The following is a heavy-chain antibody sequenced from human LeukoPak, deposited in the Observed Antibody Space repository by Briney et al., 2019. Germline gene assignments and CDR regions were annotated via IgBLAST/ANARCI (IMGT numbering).Heavy chain of an antibody. Sequence: GGALRLSCAASGFTFSSYAMRWVRPAPGEGVEGVSAFCGSGGSTYYADSVKGRFTISRDNSKNTLYLQMNSLRAEDTAVYYCANVEWFDPWGQGTLVTVSS. CDR3: ANVEWFDP. CDR1: GFTFSSYA. J-gene: IGHJ5*02. V-gene: IGHV3-23*01. CDR2: FCGSGGST.